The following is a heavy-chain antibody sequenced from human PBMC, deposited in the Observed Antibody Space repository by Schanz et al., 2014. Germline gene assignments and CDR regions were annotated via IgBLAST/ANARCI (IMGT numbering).Heavy chain of an antibody. D-gene: IGHD3-22*01. CDR3: AKDPSHGDYDYYFDY. V-gene: IGHV3-30-3*01. Sequence: VQLVESGGGLVQPGGSLRLSCAASGFTFSSYAMHWVRQAPGKGLEWVAVISYDGRNKYYADSVKGRFTMSRDNSKNTLYLQMNSLRAEDTAVYYCAKDPSHGDYDYYFDYWGQGTLVTVSS. CDR1: GFTFSSYA. J-gene: IGHJ4*02. CDR2: ISYDGRNK.